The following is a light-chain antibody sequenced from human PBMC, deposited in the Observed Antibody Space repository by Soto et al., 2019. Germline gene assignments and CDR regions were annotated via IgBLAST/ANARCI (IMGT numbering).Light chain of an antibody. CDR1: QSISSSS. CDR3: QHYNSYSEA. CDR2: GAS. Sequence: EIVLTQSPGTLSLSPGQRATLSCRASQSISSSSLAWYQQRPGQAPSLLIYGASRRATGIPDRFSGSGSGTEFTLTISSLQPDDFATYYCQHYNSYSEAFGQGTKVELK. V-gene: IGKV3-20*01. J-gene: IGKJ1*01.